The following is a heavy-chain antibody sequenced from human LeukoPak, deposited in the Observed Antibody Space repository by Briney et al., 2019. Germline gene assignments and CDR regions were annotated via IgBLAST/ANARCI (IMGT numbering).Heavy chain of an antibody. CDR3: AREGRSYYNVFLDY. J-gene: IGHJ4*02. V-gene: IGHV4-4*07. CDR2: IYTSGST. Sequence: PSETLSLTYTVSGGSISSYYWSWIRQPAGKGLEWIGRIYTSGSTNYNPSLKSRVTMSVDTSKNQFSLKLSSVTAADTAVYYCAREGRSYYNVFLDYWGQGTLVTVSS. D-gene: IGHD3-10*01. CDR1: GGSISSYY.